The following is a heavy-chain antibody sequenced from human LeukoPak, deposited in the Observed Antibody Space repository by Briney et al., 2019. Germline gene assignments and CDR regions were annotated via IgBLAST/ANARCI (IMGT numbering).Heavy chain of an antibody. J-gene: IGHJ4*02. V-gene: IGHV3-23*01. CDR3: AKDDYDILTGFYYFDY. Sequence: GGSLRLSCAVSGFTFSSYAMSWIHQAPGKGLEWVSVISGSGDSTYYADSVKGRFTISRDNSKNTLYLQMNSLRAEDTAVYYCAKDDYDILTGFYYFDYWGQGTLVTVSS. D-gene: IGHD3-9*01. CDR1: GFTFSSYA. CDR2: ISGSGDST.